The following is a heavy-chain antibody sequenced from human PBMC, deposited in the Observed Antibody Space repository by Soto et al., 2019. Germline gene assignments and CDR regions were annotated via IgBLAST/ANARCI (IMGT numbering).Heavy chain of an antibody. CDR2: IIPIFGTA. V-gene: IGHV1-69*12. Sequence: QVQLVQSGAEVKKPGSSVKVSCKASGGTFSSYAISWVRQAPGQGLEWMGGIIPIFGTANYAQKFQGRVTXXAXEXXSTAYMELSSLRSEDTAVYYCASHGDYETSDAFDIWGQGTMVTVSS. CDR1: GGTFSSYA. J-gene: IGHJ3*02. D-gene: IGHD4-17*01. CDR3: ASHGDYETSDAFDI.